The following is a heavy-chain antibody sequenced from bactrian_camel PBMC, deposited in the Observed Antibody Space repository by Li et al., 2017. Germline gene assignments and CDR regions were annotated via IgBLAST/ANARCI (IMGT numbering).Heavy chain of an antibody. CDR2: INKGGDIT. CDR1: GFTFTSVW. D-gene: IGHD1*01. Sequence: HVQLVESGGGLVQPGGSLRLSCAASGFTFTSVWMYWIRQAPGKGLEWVSVINKGGDITDYAESVKGRFTVSKDVDKNTLNLQMNNLKPEDTAVYYCETSFGWRFYHYWGQGTQVTVS. CDR3: ETSFGWRFYHY. V-gene: IGHV3S1*01. J-gene: IGHJ4*01.